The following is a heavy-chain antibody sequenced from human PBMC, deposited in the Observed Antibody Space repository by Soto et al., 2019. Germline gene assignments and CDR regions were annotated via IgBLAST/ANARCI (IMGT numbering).Heavy chain of an antibody. Sequence: GESLKISCKGSGYSFTSYWIGWVRQMPGKGLEWMRIIYPGDSDTRYSPSFQGRFTISRDNAKTSLYLQMNSLRAEDTALYYCAKDRGSGSYAANYYYYGMDVWGQGTTVTVSS. CDR3: AKDRGSGSYAANYYYYGMDV. CDR1: GYSFTSYW. V-gene: IGHV5-51*01. D-gene: IGHD3-10*01. CDR2: IYPGDSDT. J-gene: IGHJ6*02.